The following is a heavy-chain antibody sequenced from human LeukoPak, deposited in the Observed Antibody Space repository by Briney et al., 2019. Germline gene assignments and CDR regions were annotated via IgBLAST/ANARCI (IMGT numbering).Heavy chain of an antibody. CDR1: GFTFSSYA. Sequence: GGSLRLSCAASGFTFSSYAMSWVRQAPGKGREWVSSIDSGGSTYYADSVKGRFTISRDNSKNTLYLQINSLRAEDSAVYYCAKDPGSSGWYWFDPWGQGTLVTVSS. V-gene: IGHV3-23*01. CDR2: IDSGGST. CDR3: AKDPGSSGWYWFDP. D-gene: IGHD6-19*01. J-gene: IGHJ5*02.